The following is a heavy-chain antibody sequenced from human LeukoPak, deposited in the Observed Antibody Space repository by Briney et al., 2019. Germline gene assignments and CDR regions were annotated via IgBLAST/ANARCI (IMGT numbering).Heavy chain of an antibody. CDR2: ITGSGGNT. J-gene: IGHJ6*02. CDR1: GFTFSSYS. CDR3: AKAASSSWPSYYYGMDV. D-gene: IGHD6-13*01. Sequence: GGSLRLSCAASGFTFSSYSMNWVRQAPGKGLEWVSVITGSGGNTYYADSVKGRFTISKDNSKNTVYLQMSSLRVDDTAVYYCAKAASSSWPSYYYGMDVWGQGTTVTVSS. V-gene: IGHV3-23*01.